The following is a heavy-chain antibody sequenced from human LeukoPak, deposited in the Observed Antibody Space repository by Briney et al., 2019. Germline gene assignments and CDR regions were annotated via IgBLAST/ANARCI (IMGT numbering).Heavy chain of an antibody. Sequence: SETLSLTCTVSGGSISSFYWSWIRQPPGKGLEWIGYIYYSGSTNYNPSLKSRVTISVDTSKNQFSLKLSSVTAADTAVYYCAGYSSGWYVDYWGQGTLATVSS. CDR1: GGSISSFY. V-gene: IGHV4-59*01. D-gene: IGHD6-19*01. J-gene: IGHJ4*02. CDR3: AGYSSGWYVDY. CDR2: IYYSGST.